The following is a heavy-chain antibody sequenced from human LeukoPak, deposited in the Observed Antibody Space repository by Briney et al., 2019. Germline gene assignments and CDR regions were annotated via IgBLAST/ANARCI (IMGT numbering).Heavy chain of an antibody. CDR2: VKSKANGGTT. CDR1: GFTFSEAW. J-gene: IGHJ4*02. V-gene: IGHV3-15*01. CDR3: TSDSYGDYRQFDY. Sequence: GGSLRLSCAGSGFTFSEAWMSWVRQAPGKGLEWVGRVKSKANGGTTAYAAPVKGRFTISRDDSKNTLYLQMNSLKTEDTAVYYRTSDSYGDYRQFDYWGQGTLVTVSS. D-gene: IGHD4-17*01.